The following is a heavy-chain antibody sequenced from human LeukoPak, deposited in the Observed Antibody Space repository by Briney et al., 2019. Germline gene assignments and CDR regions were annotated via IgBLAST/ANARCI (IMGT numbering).Heavy chain of an antibody. Sequence: GESLKISCKGSGYRFSSYWIGWVRQMPGKGLEWMGIIYPGDSDTRYSPSFQGQVTISADKSISTAYLQWSSLKASDTAMYYCARLRNDGEEASMIVVAHDYWGQGTLVTVSS. D-gene: IGHD3-22*01. CDR2: IYPGDSDT. V-gene: IGHV5-51*01. J-gene: IGHJ4*02. CDR3: ARLRNDGEEASMIVVAHDY. CDR1: GYRFSSYW.